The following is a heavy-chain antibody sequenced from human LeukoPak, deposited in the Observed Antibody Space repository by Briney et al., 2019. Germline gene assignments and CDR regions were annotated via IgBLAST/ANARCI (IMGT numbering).Heavy chain of an antibody. CDR2: ISWNSGSI. J-gene: IGHJ4*02. CDR1: GFTFDDYA. D-gene: IGHD1-1*01. Sequence: PGRSLRLSCAASGFTFDDYAMHWVRHAPGKGLEWVSGISWNSGSIGYADSVKGRFTISRDNAKNSLYLQMNSLRAEDTALYYCAKDISDSWNSFDYWGQGTLVTVSS. V-gene: IGHV3-9*01. CDR3: AKDISDSWNSFDY.